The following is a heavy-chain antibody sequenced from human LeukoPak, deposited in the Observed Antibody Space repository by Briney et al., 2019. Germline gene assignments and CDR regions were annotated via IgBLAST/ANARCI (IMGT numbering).Heavy chain of an antibody. J-gene: IGHJ5*02. V-gene: IGHV3-7*01. CDR2: IKQDGSEK. CDR3: ARDLYYFDSSGYYASDL. Sequence: PGGSLRLSCAASGFTFIDYWMSWVRQAPGKGLEWVANIKQDGSEKHYVDSLRGRFTISRDNAKNSLDLQMNSLRAEDTAVYFCARDLYYFDSSGYYASDLWGQGTLVTVSS. CDR1: GFTFIDYW. D-gene: IGHD3-22*01.